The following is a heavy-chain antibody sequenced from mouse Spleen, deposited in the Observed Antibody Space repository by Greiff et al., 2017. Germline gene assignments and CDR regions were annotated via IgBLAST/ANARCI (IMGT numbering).Heavy chain of an antibody. CDR3: ASTTVVAYYAMDY. CDR1: GYSFTGYS. D-gene: IGHD1-1*01. V-gene: IGHV1-26*01. CDR2: INPYNGGT. J-gene: IGHJ4*01. Sequence: EVQLVESGPELVKPGASMKISCKASGYSFTGYSMNWVKQSHGKNLEWIGLINPYNGGTSYNQKFKGKATLTVDKSSSTAYMELLSLTSEDSAVYYCASTTVVAYYAMDYWGQGTSVTVSS.